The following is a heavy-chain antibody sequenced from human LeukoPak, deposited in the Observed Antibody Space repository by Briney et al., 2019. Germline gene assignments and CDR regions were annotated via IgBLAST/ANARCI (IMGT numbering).Heavy chain of an antibody. V-gene: IGHV6-1*01. Sequence: SQTLSLTCALSGDSVSSNSAAWNWIRQSPSRGLEWLGRTYYRSKLYNDYAVSMKSRITINPDTSKDQFSLQLNSVTPEDTAVYYCARDAGSGWSSFDYWGQGTLVTVSS. D-gene: IGHD6-19*01. CDR1: GDSVSSNSAA. CDR3: ARDAGSGWSSFDY. CDR2: TYYRSKLYN. J-gene: IGHJ4*02.